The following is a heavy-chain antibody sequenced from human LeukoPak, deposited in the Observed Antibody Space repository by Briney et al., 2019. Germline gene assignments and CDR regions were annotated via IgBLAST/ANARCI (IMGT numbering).Heavy chain of an antibody. CDR1: GYTFTGYY. CDR3: ARGEYYGSGSYD. Sequence: ASVKVSCKASGYTFTGYYMHWVRQAPGQGLEWMGWINPNSGVTNYAQKFQGRVTMTRDTSISTAYMELSRLRSDDTAVYYCARGEYYGSGSYDWGQGTLVAVSS. V-gene: IGHV1-2*02. J-gene: IGHJ4*02. CDR2: INPNSGVT. D-gene: IGHD3-10*01.